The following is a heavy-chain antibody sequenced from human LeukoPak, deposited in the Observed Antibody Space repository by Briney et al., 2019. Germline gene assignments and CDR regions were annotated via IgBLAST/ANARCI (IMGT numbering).Heavy chain of an antibody. D-gene: IGHD2-2*01. CDR3: ARANIVVVPAAPDFDY. J-gene: IGHJ4*02. CDR2: IYYSGST. V-gene: IGHV4-31*03. CDR1: GGSISSGGYY. Sequence: QTLSLTCTVSGGSISSGGYYWSWIRQHPGKGLEWIGYIYYSGSTYYNPSLKSRVTISVDTSKNQFSLKLSSVTAADTAVYYCARANIVVVPAAPDFDYWGQGTLVTVSS.